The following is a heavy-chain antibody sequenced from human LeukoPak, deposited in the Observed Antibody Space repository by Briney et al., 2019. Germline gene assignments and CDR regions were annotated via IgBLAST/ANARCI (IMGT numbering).Heavy chain of an antibody. Sequence: GGSLRLSCAASGFTFDDYAMHWVRQAPGKGLEWVSGISRNSGSIGYADSVKGRFTISRDNAKNSLYLQMNSLRAEDTALYYCAKGYYYDSSGPPFDYWGQGTLVTSPQ. CDR3: AKGYYYDSSGPPFDY. V-gene: IGHV3-9*01. J-gene: IGHJ4*02. CDR1: GFTFDDYA. CDR2: ISRNSGSI. D-gene: IGHD3-22*01.